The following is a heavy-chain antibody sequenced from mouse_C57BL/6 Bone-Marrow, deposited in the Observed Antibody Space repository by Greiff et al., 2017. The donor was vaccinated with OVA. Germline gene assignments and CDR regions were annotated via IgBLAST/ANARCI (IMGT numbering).Heavy chain of an antibody. D-gene: IGHD1-1*01. CDR2: ISSGGSYT. CDR1: GFTFSSYG. Sequence: EVKLVESGGDLVKPGGSLKLSCAASGFTFSSYGMSWVRQTPDKRLEWVATISSGGSYTYYPHSVKGRFTISRDNAKNTLYLQMSSLKSEDTAMYYCARPYYYGIAYWGQGTLVTVSA. CDR3: ARPYYYGIAY. V-gene: IGHV5-6*01. J-gene: IGHJ3*01.